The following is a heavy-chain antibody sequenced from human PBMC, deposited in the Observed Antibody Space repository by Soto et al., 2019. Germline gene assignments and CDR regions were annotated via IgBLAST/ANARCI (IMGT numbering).Heavy chain of an antibody. CDR1: GFTFSGSA. J-gene: IGHJ6*02. Sequence: PGGSLRLSCAASGFTFSGSAMHWVRQASGKGLEWVGRIRSKANSYATAYAASVKGRFTISRDDSKNTAYLQMNSLKTEDTAVYYCTSREYSSSGYYYGMDVWGQGTTVTVSS. CDR2: IRSKANSYAT. CDR3: TSREYSSSGYYYGMDV. V-gene: IGHV3-73*01. D-gene: IGHD6-6*01.